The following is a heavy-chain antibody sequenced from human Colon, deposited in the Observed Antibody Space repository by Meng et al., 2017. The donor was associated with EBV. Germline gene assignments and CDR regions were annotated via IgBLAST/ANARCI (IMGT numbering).Heavy chain of an antibody. Sequence: QLQESGPGLVKPSGTLSLPCAVSGGSLSSRNWGSWVRQPPGKGLEWIGEIYHSGSTNYNPSLKSRVTISVDESKNQFSLGLSSVTAADTAVYYCARVGAYCGGDCYHPRWGQGALVTVSS. CDR2: IYHSGST. J-gene: IGHJ4*02. V-gene: IGHV4-4*02. CDR1: GGSLSSRNW. D-gene: IGHD2-21*02. CDR3: ARVGAYCGGDCYHPR.